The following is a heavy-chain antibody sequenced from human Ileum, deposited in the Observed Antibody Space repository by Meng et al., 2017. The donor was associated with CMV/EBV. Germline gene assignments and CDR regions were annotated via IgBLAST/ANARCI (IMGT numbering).Heavy chain of an antibody. Sequence: SLRLSCAASGLTVSSTYVTWARQAIGKGVEWVSVIYSAGRIYYADSVKGRFTISRDNSKNTVSLQMNGLRAEDTAVYYCARGLDFDSWGQGTLVTVSS. CDR2: IYSAGRI. D-gene: IGHD2-2*03. V-gene: IGHV3-53*01. CDR3: ARGLDFDS. CDR1: GLTVSSTY. J-gene: IGHJ4*02.